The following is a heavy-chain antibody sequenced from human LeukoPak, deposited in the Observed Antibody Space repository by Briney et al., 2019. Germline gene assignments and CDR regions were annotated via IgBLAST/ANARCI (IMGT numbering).Heavy chain of an antibody. V-gene: IGHV3-48*04. J-gene: IGHJ5*02. CDR3: ARGPLVVPAAIVGWFDP. Sequence: PGGSLRLSCAASGFTFSSYSMTWVRQAPGKGLEWVSSISSSSSTIYYADSVKGRFTISRDNAKNSLYLQMNSLRAEDTAVYYCARGPLVVPAAIVGWFDPWGQGTLVTVSS. D-gene: IGHD2-2*01. CDR1: GFTFSSYS. CDR2: ISSSSSTI.